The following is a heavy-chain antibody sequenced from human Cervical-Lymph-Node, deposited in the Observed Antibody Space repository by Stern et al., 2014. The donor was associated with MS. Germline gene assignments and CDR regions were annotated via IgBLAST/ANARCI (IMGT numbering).Heavy chain of an antibody. V-gene: IGHV4-39*01. CDR3: ARRVVTKNFDY. D-gene: IGHD2-21*02. J-gene: IGHJ4*02. CDR1: GGSISSSSYY. CDR2: IYYRGRT. Sequence: QVQLQESGPGLVKPSETLSLTCTVSGGSISSSSYYWVWIRQPPGKGLESIGSIYYRGRTYDNPSLKSRVPIPVDPPKTHFSLKLTSVTAADTAVYYCARRVVTKNFDYWGQGTLVTVSS.